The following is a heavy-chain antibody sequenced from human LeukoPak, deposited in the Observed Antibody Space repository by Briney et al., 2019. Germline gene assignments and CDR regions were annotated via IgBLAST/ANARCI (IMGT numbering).Heavy chain of an antibody. J-gene: IGHJ4*02. Sequence: PSETLSLTCTVSGGSISSSSYYWGWIRQPPGKGLEWIGSIYYSGSTYYNPSLKSRVTISVDTSKNQFSLKLSSVTAADTAVYYCARVSPYGGNSVGLDYWGQGTLVTVSS. CDR2: IYYSGST. CDR1: GGSISSSSYY. V-gene: IGHV4-39*07. D-gene: IGHD4-23*01. CDR3: ARVSPYGGNSVGLDY.